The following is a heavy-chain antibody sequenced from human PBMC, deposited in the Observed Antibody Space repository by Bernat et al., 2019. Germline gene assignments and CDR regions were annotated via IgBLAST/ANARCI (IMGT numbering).Heavy chain of an antibody. V-gene: IGHV4-59*01. CDR2: IYYSGST. CDR3: ARDSGYHGMDV. D-gene: IGHD3-10*01. CDR1: GGSMSSYY. Sequence: QVQLQESGPGLVKPSETLSLTCTVSGGSMSSYYWNWIRQSPGKGLEWIGYIYYSGSTKNNPSLKSRVTISLDTLKNQFSLKMRSVTAADTAVYYCARDSGYHGMDVWGQGTTVTVAS. J-gene: IGHJ6*02.